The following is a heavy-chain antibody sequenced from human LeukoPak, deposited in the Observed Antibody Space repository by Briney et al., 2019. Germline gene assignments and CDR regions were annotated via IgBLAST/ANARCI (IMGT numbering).Heavy chain of an antibody. CDR3: ARASDEYYYDSSGYIFDD. V-gene: IGHV4-4*07. Sequence: SETLSLTCTVSGASISSYYWSWIRQPAGKGLEWIGRIHTTGSTNYNPSLKSRVTMSVDMSKNQFSLKLSSVTAADTAVYYCARASDEYYYDSSGYIFDDWGRGTLVTVSS. CDR2: IHTTGST. J-gene: IGHJ4*02. CDR1: GASISSYY. D-gene: IGHD3-22*01.